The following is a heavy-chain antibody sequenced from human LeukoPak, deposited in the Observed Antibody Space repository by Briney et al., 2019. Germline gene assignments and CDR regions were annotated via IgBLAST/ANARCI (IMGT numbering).Heavy chain of an antibody. D-gene: IGHD6-19*01. Sequence: SETLSLTCAVYGGSFSGYYWSWIRQPPGKGLEWIGEINHSGSTNYNPSLKSRVTISVDTSKNLFSLKLSSVTAADTAVYYCARAGVAGTESDYWGQGALVTVSS. CDR3: ARAGVAGTESDY. V-gene: IGHV4-34*01. CDR1: GGSFSGYY. CDR2: INHSGST. J-gene: IGHJ4*02.